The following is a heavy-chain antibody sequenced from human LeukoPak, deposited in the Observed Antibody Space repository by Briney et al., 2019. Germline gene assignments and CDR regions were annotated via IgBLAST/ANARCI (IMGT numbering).Heavy chain of an antibody. CDR3: ARDFHWSFDH. Sequence: GGSLRLSCAASGFTFSSYGMHWVRQAPGKGLEWISLISSGDGATNYADSVKGRFTISRDNVKKSVFLQVNSLRDEDTAVYYCARDFHWSFDHWGQGTLVTVSS. V-gene: IGHV3-48*02. CDR2: ISSGDGAT. J-gene: IGHJ4*02. D-gene: IGHD3-9*01. CDR1: GFTFSSYG.